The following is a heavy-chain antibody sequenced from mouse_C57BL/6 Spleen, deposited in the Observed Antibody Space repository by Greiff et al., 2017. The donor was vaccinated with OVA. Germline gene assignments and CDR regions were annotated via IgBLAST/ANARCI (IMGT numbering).Heavy chain of an antibody. CDR2: INPNNGGT. D-gene: IGHD1-1*01. Sequence: VQLKESGPELVKPGASVKMSCKASGYTFTDYNMHWVKQSHGKSLEWIGYINPNNGGTSYNQKFKGKATLTVNKSSSTAYMELRSLTSEDSAVYYCASFYYGSSSYYYAMDYWGQGTSVTVSS. CDR3: ASFYYGSSSYYYAMDY. J-gene: IGHJ4*01. CDR1: GYTFTDYN. V-gene: IGHV1-22*01.